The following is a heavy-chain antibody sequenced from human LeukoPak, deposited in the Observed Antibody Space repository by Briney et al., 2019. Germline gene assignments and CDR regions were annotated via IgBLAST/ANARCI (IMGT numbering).Heavy chain of an antibody. CDR3: ARGSIAAAEGSHWFDP. D-gene: IGHD6-13*01. CDR2: IYYSGST. J-gene: IGHJ5*02. CDR1: GGSISSYY. Sequence: SETLSLTCTVSGGSISSYYWSWIRQPPGKGLEWIGYIYYSGSTNYNPSLKSRVTISVDTSKNQFSLKVSSVTAADTAVYYCARGSIAAAEGSHWFDPWGQGTLVTVSS. V-gene: IGHV4-59*01.